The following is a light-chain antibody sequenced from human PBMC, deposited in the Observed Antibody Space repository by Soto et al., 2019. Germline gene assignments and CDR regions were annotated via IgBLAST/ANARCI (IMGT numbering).Light chain of an antibody. Sequence: DIQMTQSPSSLSASIGDRVTITCRASQSISSYLNWYQQKPGKAPNLLIFAASSLQSGVPSRFSGSGSGTDFTLTISSLQPEDFATYYCPQSYSTPRTFGQGTKVDI. CDR1: QSISSY. CDR2: AAS. J-gene: IGKJ1*01. CDR3: PQSYSTPRT. V-gene: IGKV1-39*01.